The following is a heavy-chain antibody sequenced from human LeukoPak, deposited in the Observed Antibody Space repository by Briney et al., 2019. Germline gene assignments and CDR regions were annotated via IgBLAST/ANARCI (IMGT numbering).Heavy chain of an antibody. CDR3: ARDGDYVWGSYRYTDLDAFDI. J-gene: IGHJ3*02. CDR1: GGTFSSYA. CDR2: IIPIFGTA. D-gene: IGHD3-16*02. V-gene: IGHV1-69*05. Sequence: SVKVSCKASGGTFSSYAISWVRQAPGHGLEWMGGIIPIFGTANYAQKFQGRVTITTDESTGTAYMELCSLRSEDTAVYYCARDGDYVWGSYRYTDLDAFDIWGQGTMVTVSS.